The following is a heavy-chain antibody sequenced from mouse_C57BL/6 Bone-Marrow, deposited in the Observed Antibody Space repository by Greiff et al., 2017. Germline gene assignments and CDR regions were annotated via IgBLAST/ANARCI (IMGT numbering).Heavy chain of an antibody. V-gene: IGHV1-55*01. J-gene: IGHJ4*01. CDR3: SSFRWLLPYYYAMDY. Sequence: QVQLQQPGAELVKPGASVKMSCKASGYTFTSYWITWVKQRPGQGLEWIGDIYPGSGSTNYNEKFKSKATLTVDTSSSTAYMQLSSLTSEDSAVYFCSSFRWLLPYYYAMDYWGQGTSVTVSS. CDR2: IYPGSGST. CDR1: GYTFTSYW. D-gene: IGHD2-3*01.